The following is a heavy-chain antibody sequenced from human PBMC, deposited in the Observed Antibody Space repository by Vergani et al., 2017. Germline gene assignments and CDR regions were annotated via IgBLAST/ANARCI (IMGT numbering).Heavy chain of an antibody. CDR3: ARDRRREHTSSPTAHYDMDV. V-gene: IGHV1-69*08. CDR1: GGTFSSYT. D-gene: IGHD1/OR15-1a*01. J-gene: IGHJ6*03. Sequence: QVQLVHSGAEVKKPGSSVKVSCKASGGTFSSYTISWVRQAPGQGLEWMGRIIPILGKANYAQKFQGRVTITADKSTSTAYMELSSLRSEDKAVYYCARDRRREHTSSPTAHYDMDVWGKGTTVTVSS. CDR2: IIPILGKA.